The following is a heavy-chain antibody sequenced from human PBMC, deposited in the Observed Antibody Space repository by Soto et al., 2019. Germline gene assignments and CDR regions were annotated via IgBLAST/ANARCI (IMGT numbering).Heavy chain of an antibody. V-gene: IGHV1-69*02. Sequence: QVQLVQSGAEVKKPGSSVKVSCKASGGTFSSYTISWVRQAPGQGLEWMGRIIPILGIANSAQKFQGRVTITADKSTSTAYMELSSLRSEDTAVYYCARAPGLLWFGGGRAAFDYWGQGTLVTVSS. CDR3: ARAPGLLWFGGGRAAFDY. CDR1: GGTFSSYT. J-gene: IGHJ4*02. D-gene: IGHD3-10*01. CDR2: IIPILGIA.